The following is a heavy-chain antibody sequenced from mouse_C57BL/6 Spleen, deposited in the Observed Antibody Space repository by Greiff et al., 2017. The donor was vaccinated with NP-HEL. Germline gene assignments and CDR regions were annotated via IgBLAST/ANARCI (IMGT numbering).Heavy chain of an antibody. CDR1: GYTFTDYN. CDR2: INPNNGGT. V-gene: IGHV1-18*01. J-gene: IGHJ4*01. CDR3: ARFVILYLYAMDD. Sequence: EVQLQQSGPELVKPGASVKIPCKASGYTFTDYNMDWVKQSHGKSLEWIGDINPNNGGTIYNQKFKSKATLTVDKSSSTAYMELRRRTSEDTEVNDCARFVILYLYAMDDWGQGTSVTVSS. D-gene: IGHD2-12*01.